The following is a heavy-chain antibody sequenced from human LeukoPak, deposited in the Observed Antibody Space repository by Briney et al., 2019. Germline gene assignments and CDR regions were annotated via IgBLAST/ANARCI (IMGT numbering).Heavy chain of an antibody. CDR2: ISGSGGST. J-gene: IGHJ4*02. Sequence: TGGSLRLSCAASGFTFDDYTMHWVRQAPGKGLEWVSAISGSGGSTYYADSVKGRFTISRDNSKNTLYLQMNSLRAEDTAVYYCAKDGDAYDSSGYPDYWGQGTLVTVSS. CDR3: AKDGDAYDSSGYPDY. CDR1: GFTFDDYT. D-gene: IGHD3-22*01. V-gene: IGHV3-23*01.